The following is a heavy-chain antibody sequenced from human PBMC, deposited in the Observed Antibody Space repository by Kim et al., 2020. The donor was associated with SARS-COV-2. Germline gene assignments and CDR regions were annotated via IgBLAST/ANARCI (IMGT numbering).Heavy chain of an antibody. D-gene: IGHD1-7*01. CDR2: INPNSGGT. CDR1: GYNFTGYY. V-gene: IGHV1-2*02. J-gene: IGHJ5*02. Sequence: ASVKVSCKASGYNFTGYYMHWVRQAPGQGLEWMGWINPNSGGTNYAQKFQGRVTMTRDTSISTAYMELSRLRSDDTAVYYCARDGTTFRKSYNWFDPWGQGTLVTVSS. CDR3: ARDGTTFRKSYNWFDP.